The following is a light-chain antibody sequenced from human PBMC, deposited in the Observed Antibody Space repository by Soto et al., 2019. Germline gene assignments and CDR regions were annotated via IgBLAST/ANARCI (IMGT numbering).Light chain of an antibody. V-gene: IGKV3-20*01. J-gene: IGKJ1*01. CDR3: QQYASSPRT. CDR1: QSISDT. CDR2: GAS. Sequence: EIVLTQSPGTLSLSPGERATLSCRASQSISDTLAWYQQKPGQPPRLLIFGASTRATGIPDRFSGSGSGTDFTLTISRLEPEDFAVYYCQQYASSPRTFGQGTKVDIK.